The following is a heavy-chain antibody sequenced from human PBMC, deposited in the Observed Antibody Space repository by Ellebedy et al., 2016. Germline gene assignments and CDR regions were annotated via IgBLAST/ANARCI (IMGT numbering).Heavy chain of an antibody. V-gene: IGHV3-48*02. Sequence: GESLKISCAASGFPFSDYNMNWVRQAPGKGMEWVSYISSGSSDIRYADSVKGRFTFSRENAKNSLYLQMNSLRDEDTAEYYCAGGGFCTSCFNDASYIWGQGTMVTVSS. J-gene: IGHJ3*02. CDR2: ISSGSSDI. D-gene: IGHD2-2*01. CDR3: AGGGFCTSCFNDASYI. CDR1: GFPFSDYN.